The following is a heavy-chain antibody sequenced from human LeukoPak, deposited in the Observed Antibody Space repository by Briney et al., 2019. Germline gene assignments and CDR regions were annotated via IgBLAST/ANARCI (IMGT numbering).Heavy chain of an antibody. D-gene: IGHD3-10*01. J-gene: IGHJ6*02. CDR1: GFTFSSYG. V-gene: IGHV3-30*18. Sequence: GRSLGLSCAASGFTFSSYGMHWVRQAPGKGLEWVAVISYDGSNKYYADSVKGRFTISRDNSKNTLYLQMNSLRAEDTAVYYCAKDPSHRSYGSGSYYFKYYYYGMDVWGQGTTVTVSS. CDR2: ISYDGSNK. CDR3: AKDPSHRSYGSGSYYFKYYYYGMDV.